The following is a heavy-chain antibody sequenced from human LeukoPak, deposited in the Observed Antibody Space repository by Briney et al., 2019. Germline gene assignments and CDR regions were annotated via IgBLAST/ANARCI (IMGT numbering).Heavy chain of an antibody. J-gene: IGHJ3*02. CDR2: INFSGST. V-gene: IGHV4-4*07. CDR1: GDSISSYY. CDR3: ARGGGIGNPNAFDI. D-gene: IGHD1-1*01. Sequence: PSETLSLTCTVSGDSISSYYWSWIRQPADKGLEWIGRINFSGSTNYNPSLKSRVTMSVDTSKNQFSLKLNSVTAADTAVYYCARGGGIGNPNAFDIWGQGTMVTVSS.